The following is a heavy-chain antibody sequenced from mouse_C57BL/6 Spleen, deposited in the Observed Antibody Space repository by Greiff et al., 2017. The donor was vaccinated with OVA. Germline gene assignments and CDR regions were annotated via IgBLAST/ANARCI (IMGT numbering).Heavy chain of an antibody. J-gene: IGHJ1*03. CDR1: GFSLTSYG. CDR2: IWSGGST. CDR3: ARNWDWYFDV. V-gene: IGHV2-2*01. D-gene: IGHD4-1*01. Sequence: QVQLKESGPGLVQPSQSLSITCTVSGFSLTSYGVHWVRQSPGKGLEWLGVIWSGGSTDYNAAFISRLSISKDNSKSQVFFKMNSLQADDIAIYYCARNWDWYFDVWGTGTTVTVSS.